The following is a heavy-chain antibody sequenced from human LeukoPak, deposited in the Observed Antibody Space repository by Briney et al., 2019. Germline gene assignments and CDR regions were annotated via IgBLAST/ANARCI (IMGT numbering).Heavy chain of an antibody. CDR2: IYPGDSDT. V-gene: IGHV5-51*01. Sequence: GESLKISCKGSGYSFTSYWIGWVRQMPGKGLEWMGIIYPGDSDTRYSPSFQGQVTISADKSISTAYLQWSSLKASDTAMYYCARGGYSVYDFDAFDIWGQGTMVTVSS. CDR1: GYSFTSYW. CDR3: ARGGYSVYDFDAFDI. D-gene: IGHD5/OR15-5a*01. J-gene: IGHJ3*02.